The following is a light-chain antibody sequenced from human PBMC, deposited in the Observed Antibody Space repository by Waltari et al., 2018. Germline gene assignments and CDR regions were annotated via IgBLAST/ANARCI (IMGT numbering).Light chain of an antibody. J-gene: IGKJ4*01. CDR1: QDISTW. V-gene: IGKV1-12*01. CDR2: AAS. Sequence: DLQMTQSPSSVSASLGDRVTITCRASQDISTWLAWYQQKPGTVPNLLIYAASNLLSGVPSRFSGSGSGTDFTLTITSLQPEDFATYYCQQTNSLLALTFGGGTKVEMK. CDR3: QQTNSLLALT.